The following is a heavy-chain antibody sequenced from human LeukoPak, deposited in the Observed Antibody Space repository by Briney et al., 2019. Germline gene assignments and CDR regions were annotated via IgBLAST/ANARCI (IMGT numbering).Heavy chain of an antibody. CDR3: ARDNGSGWSNLYYFDY. CDR1: GYTFTGYY. CDR2: INPNSGGT. Sequence: ASVKVSCKASGYTFTGYYMHWVRQAPGQGLEWMGWINPNSGGTNYAQKFQGRVTTTRDTSISTAYMELSRLRSDDTAVYYCARDNGSGWSNLYYFDYWGQGTLVTVSS. D-gene: IGHD6-19*01. J-gene: IGHJ4*02. V-gene: IGHV1-2*02.